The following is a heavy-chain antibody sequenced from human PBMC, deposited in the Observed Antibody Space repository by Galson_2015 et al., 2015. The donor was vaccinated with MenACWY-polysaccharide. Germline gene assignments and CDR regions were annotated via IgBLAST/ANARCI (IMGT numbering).Heavy chain of an antibody. CDR1: GGSISSYR. V-gene: IGHV4-59*01. Sequence: LSLTCTVSGGSISSYRWPWIRQPPGKGLEWIGYIYYTGTTKYNPSLTSRVTISVDTSKKYFSLKLSSVTAADTAVYYCAGLMAGSPFGWFDPWGQGTLVTVSS. CDR2: IYYTGTT. D-gene: IGHD6-19*01. CDR3: AGLMAGSPFGWFDP. J-gene: IGHJ5*02.